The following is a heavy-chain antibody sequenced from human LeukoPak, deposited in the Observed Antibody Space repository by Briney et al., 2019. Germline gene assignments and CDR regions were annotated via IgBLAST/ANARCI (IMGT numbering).Heavy chain of an antibody. CDR2: IWYDGSNK. CDR3: AKVNSGVALSNWYFDL. J-gene: IGHJ2*01. D-gene: IGHD2-15*01. CDR1: GFTFSRYG. Sequence: GGSLRLSCAASGFTFSRYGMHWVRQAPGKGLEWVAVIWYDGSNKYYADSVKGRFTISRDNSKNTVYLQMNSLRDEDTAVYYCAKVNSGVALSNWYFDLWGRGTQVTVSS. V-gene: IGHV3-33*06.